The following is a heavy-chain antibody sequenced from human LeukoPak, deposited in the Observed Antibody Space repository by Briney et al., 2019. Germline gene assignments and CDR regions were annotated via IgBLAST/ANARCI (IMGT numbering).Heavy chain of an antibody. CDR3: TRDRGSKWFGPIDH. CDR2: ISGDLRYI. D-gene: IGHD3-10*01. J-gene: IGHJ4*02. V-gene: IGHV3-21*01. Sequence: PGGSLRLSCAASGFSFSSYSVNWVRQAPGKGLEWVSSISGDLRYISYADSVRGRFTTSRDNAKTSVFLQMNSLRAEDTAVYYCTRDRGSKWFGPIDHWGQGTMVTVSS. CDR1: GFSFSSYS.